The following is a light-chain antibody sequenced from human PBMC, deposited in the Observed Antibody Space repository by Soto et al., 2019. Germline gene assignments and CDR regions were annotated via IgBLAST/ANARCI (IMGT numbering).Light chain of an antibody. J-gene: IGLJ1*01. CDR1: SSDVGGYYY. Sequence: SALTQPPSASGSPGQSVTISCTGTSSDVGGYYYVSWYQQHPGKAPKLMSYEVSKRPSGVPDRFSGSKSGNTASLTVSGLQAEDEADYYCSSYAGTNTPDVFGTGTKVTVL. CDR2: EVS. CDR3: SSYAGTNTPDV. V-gene: IGLV2-8*01.